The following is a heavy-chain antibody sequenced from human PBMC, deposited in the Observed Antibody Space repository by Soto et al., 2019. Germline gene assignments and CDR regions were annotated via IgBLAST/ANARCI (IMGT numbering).Heavy chain of an antibody. D-gene: IGHD3-3*01. CDR3: AKARLIDFGVVIPDYFDY. CDR2: ISGSGGST. CDR1: GFTFSSYA. V-gene: IGHV3-23*01. J-gene: IGHJ4*02. Sequence: GGSLRLSCAASGFTFSSYAMSWVRQAPGKGLEWVSAISGSGGSTYYADSVKGRFTISRDNSKNTLYLQMNSLRAEDTAVYYCAKARLIDFGVVIPDYFDYWGQGTLVTVSS.